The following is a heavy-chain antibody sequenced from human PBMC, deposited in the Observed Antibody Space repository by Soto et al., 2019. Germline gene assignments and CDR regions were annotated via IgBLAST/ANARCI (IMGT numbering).Heavy chain of an antibody. V-gene: IGHV5-51*01. CDR2: IYPGDSDT. CDR1: GYSFTSYW. Sequence: VQLVQSGAEVKKPGESLKISCKGSGYSFTSYWIGWVRQMPGKGLEWMGIIYPGDSDTRYSPSFQGQVTISADKSSSTADLQWSSLKASDTAMYYCARRSGGYYYCYGMDVWGQGTTVTVSS. CDR3: ARRSGGYYYCYGMDV. J-gene: IGHJ6*02.